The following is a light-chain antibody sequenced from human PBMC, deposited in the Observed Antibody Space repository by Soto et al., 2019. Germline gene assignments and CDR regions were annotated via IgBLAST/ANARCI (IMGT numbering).Light chain of an antibody. CDR3: QQYNNWPPYT. V-gene: IGKV3-15*01. CDR1: QSVSTK. J-gene: IGKJ2*01. CDR2: GAS. Sequence: EIVLAQSPATLSVSPGERATLSCRASQSVSTKLAWYQQKPGQAPRLLIYGASMRATGIPARFSGSGSDTEFSLTISSLQSEDFAVYYCQQYNNWPPYTFGQGTKLEIK.